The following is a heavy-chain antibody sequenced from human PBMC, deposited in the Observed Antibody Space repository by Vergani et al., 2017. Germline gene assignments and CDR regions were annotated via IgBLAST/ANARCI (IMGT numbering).Heavy chain of an antibody. CDR3: ARCLWDCTHIRCSPPSY. CDR1: GFSFSSYS. J-gene: IGHJ4*02. Sequence: EVQLVESGGGLVKPGGSLRLSCAASGFSFSSYSMSWVRQAPGKGLEWVASISGSSSYVFYRDSVEGRFTITRDNAKKSVYLQMNSLRAEDTAMYFCARCLWDCTHIRCSPPSYWGQGTQVTVSS. D-gene: IGHD2-8*01. V-gene: IGHV3-21*02. CDR2: ISGSSSYV.